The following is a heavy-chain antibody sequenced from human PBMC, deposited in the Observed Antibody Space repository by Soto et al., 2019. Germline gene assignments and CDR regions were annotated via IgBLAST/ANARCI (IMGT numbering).Heavy chain of an antibody. CDR3: ASSVAKYYYYGMGV. V-gene: IGHV1-69*12. D-gene: IGHD5-12*01. CDR1: GGTFSSYA. Sequence: QVQLVQSGAEVKKPGSSVKVSCKASGGTFSSYAISWVRQAPGQGLEWLGGIIPIFGTANYAQKFQGRVTITADESTSTAYMELSSLRCEDMAVYYGASSVAKYYYYGMGVWGQGSTVTVSS. J-gene: IGHJ6*02. CDR2: IIPIFGTA.